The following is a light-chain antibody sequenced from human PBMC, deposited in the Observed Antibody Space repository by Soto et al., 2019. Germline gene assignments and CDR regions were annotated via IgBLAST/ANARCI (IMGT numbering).Light chain of an antibody. J-gene: IGKJ5*01. Sequence: IEMTQSPSSVSASVGDRVTITCRAGPNIGKYLAWYQQKPGKAPNLLIHSATILQGGFPSRFNGSGTGTQFTLTINSLQPEVSATYYCQQANIFPMTFGQGTRLEIK. CDR2: SAT. CDR3: QQANIFPMT. V-gene: IGKV1-12*01. CDR1: PNIGKY.